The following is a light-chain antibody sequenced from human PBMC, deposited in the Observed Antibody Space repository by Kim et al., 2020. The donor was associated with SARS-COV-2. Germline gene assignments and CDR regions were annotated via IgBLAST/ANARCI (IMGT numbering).Light chain of an antibody. CDR2: TKD. Sequence: VSVEQTVSITRPDDSRRSYYASWYQRKPQQPPLLLFYTKDRRPAVTPHRSAGASSENASFLTITGAQAEDEAYYYSNSRDTSDHVVFGGGTSLTVL. CDR3: NSRDTSDHVV. J-gene: IGLJ2*01. V-gene: IGLV3-19*01. CDR1: SRRSYY.